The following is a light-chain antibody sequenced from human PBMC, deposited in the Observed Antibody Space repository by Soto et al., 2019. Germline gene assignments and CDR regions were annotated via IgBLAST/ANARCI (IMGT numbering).Light chain of an antibody. CDR3: QQYDGPPLT. V-gene: IGKV3-20*01. CDR2: AAF. Sequence: EIVLTQSPDTLSFSPLDRATLXLMASQTLSIGSLAWYQQKPGQAPRLLIYAAFTRHTGISDRFNGSGSGTDFVLTINRLEPEDSAVYFCQQYDGPPLTFGPGTKVDIK. J-gene: IGKJ3*01. CDR1: QTLSIGS.